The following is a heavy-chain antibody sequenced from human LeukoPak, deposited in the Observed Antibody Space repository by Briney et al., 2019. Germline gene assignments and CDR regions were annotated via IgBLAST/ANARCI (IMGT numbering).Heavy chain of an antibody. V-gene: IGHV3-21*01. J-gene: IGHJ5*02. CDR1: GFTFSSYS. CDR2: ISSSSSYI. D-gene: IGHD3-10*01. CDR3: ARDPPYYYGSGSYFGSLA. Sequence: GGSLRLSCAASGFTFSSYSMNWVRQAPGKGLEWVSSISSSSSYIYYADSVKGRFTISGDNAKNSLYLQMNSLRAEDTAVYYCARDPPYYYGSGSYFGSLAWGQGTLVTVSS.